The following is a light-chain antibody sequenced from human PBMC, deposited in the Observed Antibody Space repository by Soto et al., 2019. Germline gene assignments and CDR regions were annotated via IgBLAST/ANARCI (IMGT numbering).Light chain of an antibody. J-gene: IGLJ1*01. Sequence: QSALTQPASVSGSPGQSITISCTGTSSDVGGSTYVSWYQQHPGKAPKLMIYEVSNRPSGVSNRFSGSKSGNTASLTISGLQPEDEADYYCSSFTSSSTYVFGTGTKVTVL. V-gene: IGLV2-14*01. CDR2: EVS. CDR3: SSFTSSSTYV. CDR1: SSDVGGSTY.